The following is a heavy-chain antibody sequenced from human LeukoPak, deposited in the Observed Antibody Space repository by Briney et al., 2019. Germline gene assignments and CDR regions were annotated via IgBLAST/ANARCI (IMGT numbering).Heavy chain of an antibody. CDR1: GGSINNTLFY. CDR3: ARGCSSTSCFDY. J-gene: IGHJ4*02. D-gene: IGHD2-2*01. CDR2: VYYDGIN. V-gene: IGHV4-39*07. Sequence: SETLSLTCTVSGGSINNTLFYWGWIRQPPGKGLEWIGTVYYDGINYSSPSLKSRVATSVDTSKNQFSLRLSSVTAADTAVYYCARGCSSTSCFDYWGQGTLITVSS.